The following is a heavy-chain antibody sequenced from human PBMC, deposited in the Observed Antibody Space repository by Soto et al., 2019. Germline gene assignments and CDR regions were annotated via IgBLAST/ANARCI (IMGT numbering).Heavy chain of an antibody. J-gene: IGHJ6*02. CDR3: AINGGNPTRDYYYGMDV. Sequence: NPSETLSLTCTVSGGSISSYYWSWIRQPAGKGLEWIGRIYTSGSTNYNPSLKSRVTMSVDTSKNQFPLKLSSVTAADTAVYYCAINGGNPTRDYYYGMDVWGQGTTVTVSS. D-gene: IGHD2-15*01. CDR2: IYTSGST. CDR1: GGSISSYY. V-gene: IGHV4-4*07.